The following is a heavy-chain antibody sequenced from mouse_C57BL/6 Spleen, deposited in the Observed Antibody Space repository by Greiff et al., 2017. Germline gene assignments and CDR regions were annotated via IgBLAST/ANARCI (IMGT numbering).Heavy chain of an antibody. CDR2: ISDGGSYT. CDR1: GFTFSSYA. Sequence: EVNVVESGGGLVKPGGSLKLSCAASGFTFSSYAMSWVRQTPEKRLEWVATISDGGSYTYYPDNVKGRFTISRDNAKNNLYLQMSHLKSEDTAMYYCARVDYLYYFDYWGQGTTLTVSS. D-gene: IGHD2-4*01. V-gene: IGHV5-4*03. J-gene: IGHJ2*01. CDR3: ARVDYLYYFDY.